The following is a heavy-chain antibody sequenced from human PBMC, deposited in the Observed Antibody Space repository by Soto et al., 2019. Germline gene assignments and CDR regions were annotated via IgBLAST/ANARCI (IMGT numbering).Heavy chain of an antibody. V-gene: IGHV4-59*08. CDR2: IYYSGST. J-gene: IGHJ6*03. Sequence: SETLSLTCTVSGGSISSYYWSWIRQPPGKGLEWIGYIYYSGSTNYNPSLKSRVTISVDTSKNQFSLKLSSVTAADTAVYYCARHPFGKYYYYYYMDVWGKGTTVTVSS. CDR3: ARHPFGKYYYYYYMDV. CDR1: GGSISSYY. D-gene: IGHD3-10*01.